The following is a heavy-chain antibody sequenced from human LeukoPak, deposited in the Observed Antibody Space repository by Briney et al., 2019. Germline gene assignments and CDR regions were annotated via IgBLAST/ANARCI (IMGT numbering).Heavy chain of an antibody. D-gene: IGHD2-15*01. J-gene: IGHJ4*02. Sequence: GGSLRLSCAASGFTFSSYAMSWVRQAPGKGLEWVSLIYSGGSTYYADSVKGRFTISRDNSKNTLYLQMNSLRAEDTAVYYCARDPDCSGGSCHELSVDYWGQGTLVTVSS. V-gene: IGHV3-66*01. CDR3: ARDPDCSGGSCHELSVDY. CDR2: IYSGGST. CDR1: GFTFSSYA.